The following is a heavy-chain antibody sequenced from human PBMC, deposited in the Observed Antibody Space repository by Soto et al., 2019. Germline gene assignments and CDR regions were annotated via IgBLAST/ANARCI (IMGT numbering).Heavy chain of an antibody. V-gene: IGHV4-34*01. J-gene: IGHJ4*02. D-gene: IGHD4-17*01. CDR2: INHSGST. CDR1: GGSFSGYY. CDR3: AREGGLDETTPDY. Sequence: QVQLQQWGAGLLKPSETLSLTCAVYGGSFSGYYWSWIRQPPGKGLEWIGEINHSGSTNYNPSLKSRVTISVDTSKNQVSLKLSSVTAADTAVYYCAREGGLDETTPDYWGQGTLVTVSS.